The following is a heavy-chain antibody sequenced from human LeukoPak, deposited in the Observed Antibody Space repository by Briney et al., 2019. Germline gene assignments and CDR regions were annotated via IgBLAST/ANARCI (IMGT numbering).Heavy chain of an antibody. Sequence: PSETLSLTCTVSGGSISGSYWSWIRQPAGKGLEWIGRIYTTGSTNYNPSLKSRVTISVDKSKNQFSLKMSSVTAADTAVYYCAGGTYGSGSRVYYYYYMDVWGKGTTVTVSS. CDR1: GGSISGSY. D-gene: IGHD3-10*01. V-gene: IGHV4-4*07. J-gene: IGHJ6*03. CDR3: AGGTYGSGSRVYYYYYMDV. CDR2: IYTTGST.